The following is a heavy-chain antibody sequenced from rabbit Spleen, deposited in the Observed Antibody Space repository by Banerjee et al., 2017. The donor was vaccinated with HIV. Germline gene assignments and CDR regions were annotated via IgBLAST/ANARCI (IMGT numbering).Heavy chain of an antibody. J-gene: IGHJ6*01. CDR1: GFSFSSGYD. D-gene: IGHD1-1*01. CDR3: ARDTSSSFSSYGMDL. CDR2: IYAATAKP. V-gene: IGHV1S40*01. Sequence: QQLVESGGGLVKPGASLTLTCKASGFSFSSGYDMCWVRQAPGKGLEWIACIYAATAKPVYATWAKGRFTISRTSSTTVTLQMTRLTAADTATYFCARDTSSSFSSYGMDLWGQGTLVTVS.